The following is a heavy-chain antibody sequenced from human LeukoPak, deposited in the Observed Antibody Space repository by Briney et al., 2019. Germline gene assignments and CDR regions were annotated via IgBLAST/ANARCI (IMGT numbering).Heavy chain of an antibody. V-gene: IGHV4-38-2*02. Sequence: SETLSLTCTVSGYSISSGYYWGWIRQPPGKGLEWIGSIYHSGSTYYNPSLKSRVTISVDTSKNQISLKLSSVTAADTAVYYCTKSSWSLFDPWGQGILVTVSS. CDR3: TKSSWSLFDP. J-gene: IGHJ5*02. CDR1: GYSISSGYY. CDR2: IYHSGST. D-gene: IGHD3-10*01.